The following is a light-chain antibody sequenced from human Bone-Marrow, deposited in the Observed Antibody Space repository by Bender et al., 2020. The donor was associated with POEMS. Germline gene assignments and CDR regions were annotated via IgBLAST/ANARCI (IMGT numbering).Light chain of an antibody. Sequence: QSVLTQPPSASGTPGQRVTISCSGGSSNIGAHAVNWYQHLPGTAPKLLIYSSHRRPSEVPDRFSGSKSGTSASLAISGLQSDDEADYYCAAWDDSLNGWVFGGGTKLTVV. CDR2: SSH. CDR1: SSNIGAHA. CDR3: AAWDDSLNGWV. V-gene: IGLV1-44*01. J-gene: IGLJ3*02.